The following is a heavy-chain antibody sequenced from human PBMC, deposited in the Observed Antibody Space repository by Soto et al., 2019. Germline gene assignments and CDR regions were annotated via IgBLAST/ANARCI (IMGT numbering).Heavy chain of an antibody. CDR2: IYYSGST. V-gene: IGHV4-61*01. Sequence: QVQLQESGPGLVKPSETLSLTCTVSGGSVSSGRYYWSWIRQTPGKGLEWIGYIYYSGSTNYNPSLKSRVTISLDTSKNQFSLKLDSVTAADTAVYYCARDGAVAGAFDYWGQGTLVTVSS. CDR1: GGSVSSGRYY. D-gene: IGHD6-19*01. CDR3: ARDGAVAGAFDY. J-gene: IGHJ4*02.